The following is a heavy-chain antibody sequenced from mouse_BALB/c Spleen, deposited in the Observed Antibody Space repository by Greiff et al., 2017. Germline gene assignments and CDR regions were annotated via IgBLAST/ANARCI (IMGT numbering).Heavy chain of an antibody. V-gene: IGHV3-2*02. CDR3: ARKDYRYDGFAY. CDR1: GYSITSDYA. CDR2: ISYSGST. D-gene: IGHD2-14*01. J-gene: IGHJ3*01. Sequence: EVKLQESGPGLVKPSQSLSLTCTVTGYSITSDYAWNWIRQFPGNKLEWMGYISYSGSTSYNPSLKSRISITRDTSKNQFFLQLNSVTTEDTATYYCARKDYRYDGFAYWGQGTLVTVSA.